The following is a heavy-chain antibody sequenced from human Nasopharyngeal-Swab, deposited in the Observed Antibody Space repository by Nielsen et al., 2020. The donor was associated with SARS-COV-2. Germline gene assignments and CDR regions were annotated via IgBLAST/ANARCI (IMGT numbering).Heavy chain of an antibody. V-gene: IGHV3-13*01. Sequence: GGSLRLSCAASGFTFSSYDMHWVPQATGKGLEWVSAIGTAGDTYYPGSVKGRFTISRENAKNSLYLQMNSLRAGDTAVYYCASEEVTTGAFDIWGQGTMVTVSS. CDR3: ASEEVTTGAFDI. D-gene: IGHD4-17*01. CDR2: IGTAGDT. J-gene: IGHJ3*02. CDR1: GFTFSSYD.